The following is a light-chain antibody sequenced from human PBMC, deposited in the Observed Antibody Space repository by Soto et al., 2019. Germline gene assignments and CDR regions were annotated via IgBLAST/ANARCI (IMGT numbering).Light chain of an antibody. Sequence: QSVLTQPASVSGSPGQSITISCTGSSXDIGAYNYVSWFQQYPCKAPKLIISEVSNRPSGVSNRFSGSKSGTAASLTISGLQTEDEADYFCFSFTTDWTHVFGTGTKVTVL. CDR1: SXDIGAYNY. J-gene: IGLJ1*01. CDR3: FSFTTDWTHV. V-gene: IGLV2-14*01. CDR2: EVS.